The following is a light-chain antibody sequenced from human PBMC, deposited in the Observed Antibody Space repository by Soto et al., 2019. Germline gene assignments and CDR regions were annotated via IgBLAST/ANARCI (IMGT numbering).Light chain of an antibody. CDR3: SSYTSSSLYV. CDR1: SSDVGGYNY. Sequence: QSVLTQPASVSGSPGQSITISCTGTSSDVGGYNYVSWYQQHPDKAPKLMIYEVSNRPSGVSNRFSGSKSGNTASLTISGLQAEDEADYYCSSYTSSSLYVFGTGTKVTV. CDR2: EVS. V-gene: IGLV2-14*01. J-gene: IGLJ1*01.